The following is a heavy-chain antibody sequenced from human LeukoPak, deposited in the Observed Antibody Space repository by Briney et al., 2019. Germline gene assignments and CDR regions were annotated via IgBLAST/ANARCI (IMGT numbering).Heavy chain of an antibody. CDR2: ISYDGSNK. J-gene: IGHJ4*02. Sequence: GGSLRLSCAASGFTVSTYAMHWVRQAPGKGLEWVAVISYDGSNKYYADSVKGRFTISRDNSKNTLYLQMNSLRAEDTAVYYCAREETQYGGFFDYWGQGTLVTVSS. CDR3: AREETQYGGFFDY. V-gene: IGHV3-30*04. CDR1: GFTVSTYA. D-gene: IGHD5-12*01.